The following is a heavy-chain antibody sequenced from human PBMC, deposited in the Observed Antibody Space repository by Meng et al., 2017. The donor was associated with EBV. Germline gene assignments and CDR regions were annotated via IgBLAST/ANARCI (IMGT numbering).Heavy chain of an antibody. V-gene: IGHV1-2*06. Sequence: HVQIVESGAEFKEHGAYVKVFCKASGYTFTGYYMHGVRQAPGQGLEWMGRINPNSGGTNYAQKFQGRVTMTRDTYISTAYMELSRLRSDDTAVYYCARVGIAVAGTGDYWGQETLVTVSS. J-gene: IGHJ4*02. D-gene: IGHD6-19*01. CDR2: INPNSGGT. CDR3: ARVGIAVAGTGDY. CDR1: GYTFTGYY.